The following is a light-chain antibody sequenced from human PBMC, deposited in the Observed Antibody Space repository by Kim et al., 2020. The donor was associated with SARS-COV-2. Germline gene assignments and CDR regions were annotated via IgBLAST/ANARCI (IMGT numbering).Light chain of an antibody. CDR2: KDT. CDR3: QAWDSSTKGV. V-gene: IGLV3-1*01. Sequence: VTPGQTASITCSGDKLGDKYVCWYQQKPGQSTVLVIYKDTKRPSGIPERFSGSNFGNTATLTISGTQAMDEADYYCQAWDSSTKGVFGGGTQLTVL. J-gene: IGLJ3*02. CDR1: KLGDKY.